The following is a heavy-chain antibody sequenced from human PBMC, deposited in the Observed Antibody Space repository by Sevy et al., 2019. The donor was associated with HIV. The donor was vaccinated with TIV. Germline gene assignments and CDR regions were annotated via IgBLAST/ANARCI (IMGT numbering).Heavy chain of an antibody. CDR1: GFTFSSYW. CDR2: IKQDGSEK. Sequence: GGSLRLSCAASGFTFSSYWMSWVRQAPGKGLEWVANIKQDGSEKYYVDSVKGRFTISRDNAKNSLYLQMNSLRAEDTALYYCAKGKAARPGEGMDVWGQGTTVTVSS. V-gene: IGHV3-7*03. J-gene: IGHJ6*02. D-gene: IGHD6-6*01. CDR3: AKGKAARPGEGMDV.